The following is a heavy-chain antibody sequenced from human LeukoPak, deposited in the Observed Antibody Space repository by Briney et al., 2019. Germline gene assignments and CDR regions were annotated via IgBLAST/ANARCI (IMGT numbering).Heavy chain of an antibody. CDR1: GYSISSGYY. CDR2: IYHSGST. V-gene: IGHV4-38-2*02. Sequence: SETLSLTCAVSGYSISSGYYWGWIRQPPGNGLAWMGRIYHSGSTYYNPSLKSRVTISVDTSKNQFSLKLSSVTAADTAVYYCARDPTIAYYYYYGMDVWGKGTTVTVSS. CDR3: ARDPTIAYYYYYGMDV. D-gene: IGHD6-13*01. J-gene: IGHJ6*04.